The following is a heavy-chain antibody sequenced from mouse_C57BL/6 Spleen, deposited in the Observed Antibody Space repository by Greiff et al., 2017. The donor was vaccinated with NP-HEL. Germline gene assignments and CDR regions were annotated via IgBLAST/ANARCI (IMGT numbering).Heavy chain of an antibody. D-gene: IGHD1-1*01. J-gene: IGHJ2*01. CDR3: ARDGYYGSSPCFAY. V-gene: IGHV1-82*01. CDR2: IYPGDGDT. Sequence: QVQLKQSGPELVKPGASVKISCKASGYAFSSSWMNWVKQRPGKGLEWIGRIYPGDGDTNYNGKFKGKATLTADKSSSTAYMQLSSLTSEDSAVYFCARDGYYGSSPCFAYWGQGTTLTVSS. CDR1: GYAFSSSW.